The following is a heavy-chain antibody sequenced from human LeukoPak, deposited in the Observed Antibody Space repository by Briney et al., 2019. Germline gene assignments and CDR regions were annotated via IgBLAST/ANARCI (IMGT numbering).Heavy chain of an antibody. D-gene: IGHD3-10*01. Sequence: SETLSLTCTVSGGSISSSSYYWGWIRQPPGKGLEWIGSIYYSGSTYYNPSLKSRVTISVDTSKNQFSLKLSSVTAADTAVYYCARDWRFGGYFDYWGQGTLVTVSS. V-gene: IGHV4-39*07. CDR3: ARDWRFGGYFDY. J-gene: IGHJ4*02. CDR2: IYYSGST. CDR1: GGSISSSSYY.